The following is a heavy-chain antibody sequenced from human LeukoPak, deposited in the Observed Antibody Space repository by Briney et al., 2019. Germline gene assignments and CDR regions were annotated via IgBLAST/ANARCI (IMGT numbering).Heavy chain of an antibody. D-gene: IGHD2-15*01. CDR1: GFTFSSYS. CDR2: ISSSSSYI. Sequence: GGSLRLSCAASGFTFSSYSMNWVRQAPGKGLEWVSSISSSSSYIYYADSVKGRFTISRDNAKNSLYLQMNSLRAEDTAVYYXXXXXVVAATNVLFDYWGQGTLVTVSS. J-gene: IGHJ4*02. V-gene: IGHV3-21*01. CDR3: XXXXVVAATNVLFDY.